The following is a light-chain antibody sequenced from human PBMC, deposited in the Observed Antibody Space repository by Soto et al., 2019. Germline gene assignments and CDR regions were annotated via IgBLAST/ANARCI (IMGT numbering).Light chain of an antibody. J-gene: IGKJ4*01. CDR1: QSLLHDNGFNF. CDR2: LGS. V-gene: IGKV2-28*01. CDR3: MQALETPLT. Sequence: DIVMTQSPLFLSVTPGEPASISCRSSQSLLHDNGFNFLNWYLQKPGQSPQLLISLGSSRASGVPGRFSGSASGRDFTLLISRVEAEDVGVFYCMQALETPLTFGGGTKVEIK.